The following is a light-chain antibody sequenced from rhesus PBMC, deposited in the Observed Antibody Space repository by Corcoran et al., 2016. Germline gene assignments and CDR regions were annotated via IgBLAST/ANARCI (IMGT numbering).Light chain of an antibody. CDR1: QGISNW. Sequence: DIQMTQSPSSLSASVGDRVTITCRASQGISNWLAWYQQKPGKAPNLLIYKASRLQSGVPSRFSGSGSGTDFTLTISSLQPEDFATYDCQHYNSAPPWTFGQGTKVEIK. CDR2: KAS. CDR3: QHYNSAPPWT. J-gene: IGKJ1*01. V-gene: IGKV1-21*01.